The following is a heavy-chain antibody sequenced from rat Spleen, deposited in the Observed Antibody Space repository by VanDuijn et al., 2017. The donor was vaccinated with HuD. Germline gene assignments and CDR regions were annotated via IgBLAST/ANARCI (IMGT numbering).Heavy chain of an antibody. D-gene: IGHD1-11*01. CDR2: ISHDGSTT. CDR3: ARGGYGGYRGKWFAY. CDR1: GFTFSNHD. Sequence: EVQLVESGGGLVQPGRSLKLSCAASGFTFSNHDMAWVRQAPTKGLEWAATISHDGSTTYFRDSVKGRFTISRDNAKSTLYLQMDSLRSEDTATYYCARGGYGGYRGKWFAYWGQGTLVTVSS. V-gene: IGHV5-29*01. J-gene: IGHJ3*01.